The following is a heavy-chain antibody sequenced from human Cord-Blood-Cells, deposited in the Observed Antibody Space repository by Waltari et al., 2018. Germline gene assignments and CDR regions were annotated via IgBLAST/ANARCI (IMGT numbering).Heavy chain of an antibody. CDR2: ISAYNGNT. CDR3: ARDAPLEGRRHSSSWYGKRSPIDY. D-gene: IGHD6-13*01. V-gene: IGHV1-18*01. J-gene: IGHJ4*02. Sequence: QGLEWMGWISAYNGNTNYAQKLQGRVTMTTDTSTSTAYMELRSLRSDDTAVYYCARDAPLEGRRHSSSWYGKRSPIDYWGQGTLVTVSS.